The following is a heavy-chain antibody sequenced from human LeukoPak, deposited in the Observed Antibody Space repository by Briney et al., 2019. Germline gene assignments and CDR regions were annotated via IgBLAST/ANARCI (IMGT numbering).Heavy chain of an antibody. CDR1: GYIFTDYW. V-gene: IGHV5-51*01. CDR3: ATEGIAAAGSDY. D-gene: IGHD6-13*01. Sequence: GESLKISCKASGYIFTDYWIGWVRQMPGKGLEWMGIIFTGGSDTRYSPSFQGQVTISADRSITTAYLHWSSLKASDTAMYYCATEGIAAAGSDYWGQGTLVTVSS. J-gene: IGHJ4*02. CDR2: IFTGGSDT.